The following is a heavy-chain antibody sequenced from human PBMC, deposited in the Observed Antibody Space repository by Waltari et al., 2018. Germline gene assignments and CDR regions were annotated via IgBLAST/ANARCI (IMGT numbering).Heavy chain of an antibody. D-gene: IGHD1-1*01. CDR1: GYTFTGYY. Sequence: QVQLVQSGAEVKKPGASVKVSCKASGYTFTGYYMHWVRQAPGQGLEWMGWINPNSGGTNYAQKFQGRVTMTRDTSISTAYMELSRLRSDDTAVYYCARDPGPDNWNDGGWFDPWGQGTLVTVSS. CDR3: ARDPGPDNWNDGGWFDP. CDR2: INPNSGGT. V-gene: IGHV1-2*02. J-gene: IGHJ5*02.